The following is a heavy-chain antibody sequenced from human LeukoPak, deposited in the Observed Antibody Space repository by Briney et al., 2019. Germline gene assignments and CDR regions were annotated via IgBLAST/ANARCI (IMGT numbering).Heavy chain of an antibody. V-gene: IGHV3-30*04. CDR3: ARDYGARLSGYYFDY. CDR2: ISYDGSNK. J-gene: IGHJ4*02. CDR1: GFTFSSYA. Sequence: GGSLRLSCAASGFTFSSYATHWVRQAPGKGLEWVAVISYDGSNKYYADSVKGRFTISRDNSKNTLYLQMNSLRAEDTAVYYCARDYGARLSGYYFDYWGQGTLVTVSS. D-gene: IGHD3-10*01.